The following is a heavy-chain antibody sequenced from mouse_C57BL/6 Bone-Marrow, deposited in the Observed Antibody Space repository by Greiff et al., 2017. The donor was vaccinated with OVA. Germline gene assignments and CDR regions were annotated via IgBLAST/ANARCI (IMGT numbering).Heavy chain of an antibody. V-gene: IGHV14-4*01. CDR2: IDPENGDT. CDR1: GFNIKDDY. CDR3: TTSYYYGSSPY. D-gene: IGHD1-1*01. Sequence: DVQLQESGAELVRPGASVKLSCTASGFNIKDDYMHWVKQRPEQGLEWIGWIDPENGDTEYASKFQGKATITADTSSNTAYLQLSSLTSEDTAVYYCTTSYYYGSSPYWGQGTLVTVSA. J-gene: IGHJ3*01.